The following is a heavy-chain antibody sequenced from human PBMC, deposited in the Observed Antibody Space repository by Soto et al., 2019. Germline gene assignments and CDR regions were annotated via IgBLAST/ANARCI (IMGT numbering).Heavy chain of an antibody. J-gene: IGHJ4*02. V-gene: IGHV3-30-3*01. D-gene: IGHD1-26*01. Sequence: QVQLVESGGGVVQPGRSLRLSCAASGFSFSRYTMHWVRQAPGKGLEWVAVMSDDGSHKYYADSVKGRFTISRDNSKNTLYLQMNSLRADDTAVYHCAKGQNSGTYRFYFDYWGQGALVTVSS. CDR2: MSDDGSHK. CDR3: AKGQNSGTYRFYFDY. CDR1: GFSFSRYT.